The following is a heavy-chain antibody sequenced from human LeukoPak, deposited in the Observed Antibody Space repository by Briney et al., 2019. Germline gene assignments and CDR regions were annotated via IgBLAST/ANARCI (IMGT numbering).Heavy chain of an antibody. CDR2: IYTSGST. CDR1: GGSISSYY. D-gene: IGHD3-10*01. V-gene: IGHV4-4*07. CDR3: ARDRITMVRGANYFDY. J-gene: IGHJ4*02. Sequence: SETLSLTCTVSGGSISSYYWSGIRQPAGKGLEWIGRIYTSGSTNYNPSLKSRVTMSVDTSKNQFSLKLSSVTAADTAVYYCARDRITMVRGANYFDYWGQGTLVTVSS.